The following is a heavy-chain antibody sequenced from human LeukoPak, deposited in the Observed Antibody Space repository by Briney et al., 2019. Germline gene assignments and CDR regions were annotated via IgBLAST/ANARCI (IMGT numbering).Heavy chain of an antibody. CDR3: ALIVAPTLSYYSYMDV. D-gene: IGHD6-6*01. J-gene: IGHJ6*03. V-gene: IGHV4-34*01. CDR2: INHSGST. Sequence: ASETLSLTCAVYGGSFSGYYWSWIRQPPGKGLEWIGEINHSGSTNYNPSLKSRVTISVDTSKNQFSLKLSSVTAADTAVYYCALIVAPTLSYYSYMDVWAKGPRSPSP. CDR1: GGSFSGYY.